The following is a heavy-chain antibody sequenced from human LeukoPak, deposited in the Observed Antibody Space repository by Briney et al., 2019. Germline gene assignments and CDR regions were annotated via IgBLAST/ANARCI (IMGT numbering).Heavy chain of an antibody. CDR1: GFTFSDYY. CDR3: ATDGAGFDT. V-gene: IGHV3-11*01. Sequence: GGSLRLSCAASGFTFSDYYMGWIRQAPGKGLEWLSYINIGGTNTHYADSVKGRFTISRDNAKKSLYLEMNNLRAEDTAVYYCATDGAGFDTWGQGVLVTVSS. J-gene: IGHJ5*02. CDR2: INIGGTNT.